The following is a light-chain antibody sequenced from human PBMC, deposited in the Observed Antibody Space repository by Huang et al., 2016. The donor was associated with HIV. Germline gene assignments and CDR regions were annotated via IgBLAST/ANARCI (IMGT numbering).Light chain of an antibody. CDR2: ATS. J-gene: IGKJ4*01. Sequence: DIQMTQSPFSLSASVGDRVTITCRASHGIRNYLAWYQQKPGKVPKLLIYATSTLQSGVPSRFSGSGSETDFTLTINSLQPEDVATYYCQNYNSAPLTFGGGTKVELK. CDR1: HGIRNY. CDR3: QNYNSAPLT. V-gene: IGKV1-27*01.